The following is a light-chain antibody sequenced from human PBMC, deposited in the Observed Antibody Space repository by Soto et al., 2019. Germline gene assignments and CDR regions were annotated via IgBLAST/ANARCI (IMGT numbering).Light chain of an antibody. J-gene: IGKJ3*01. Sequence: VLTQSPGAVSLSPGERATLSCRASQSVSSSYLAWYQQQPGQAPRLLIYGASSRATGIPDRFSGSGSGTDFTLTISRLEPEDFAVYLCHLYGGAFTFGPGTKADN. CDR3: HLYGGAFT. CDR1: QSVSSSY. V-gene: IGKV3-20*01. CDR2: GAS.